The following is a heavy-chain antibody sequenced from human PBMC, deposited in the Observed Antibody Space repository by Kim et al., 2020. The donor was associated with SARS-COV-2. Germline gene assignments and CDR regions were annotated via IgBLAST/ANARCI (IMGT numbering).Heavy chain of an antibody. J-gene: IGHJ4*02. Sequence: GGSLRLSCAASGFTFSSYAMSWVRQAPGKGLEWVSAISGSGGSTYYADSVKGRFTISRDNSKNTLYLQMNSLRAEDTAVYYCAKDSYRGDDFWSGYVYWGQGTLVTVSS. V-gene: IGHV3-23*01. CDR3: AKDSYRGDDFWSGYVY. D-gene: IGHD3-3*01. CDR2: ISGSGGST. CDR1: GFTFSSYA.